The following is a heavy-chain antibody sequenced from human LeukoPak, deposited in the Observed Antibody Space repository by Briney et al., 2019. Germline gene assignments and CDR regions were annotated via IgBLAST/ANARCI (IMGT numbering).Heavy chain of an antibody. J-gene: IGHJ4*02. D-gene: IGHD6-19*01. CDR3: ARDTGSGWSSNYFDY. Sequence: GASVKVSCKASGYTFTSYGISWVRQAPGQGLEWMGWISAYNGNTNYAQKLQGRVTMTTDTSTSTACMELRSLRSDDTAVYYCARDTGSGWSSNYFDYWGQGTLVTVSS. CDR2: ISAYNGNT. CDR1: GYTFTSYG. V-gene: IGHV1-18*01.